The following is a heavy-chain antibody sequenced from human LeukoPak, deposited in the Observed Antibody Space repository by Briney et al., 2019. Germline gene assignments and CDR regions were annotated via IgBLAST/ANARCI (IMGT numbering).Heavy chain of an antibody. Sequence: PGGSLRLSCAASGFTFSSYSMNWVRQASGKGLEWVSSISSSSSYIYYADSVKGRFTISRDNAKNSLYLQMNSLRAEDTAVYYCARRYCSSTSCSAFDYWGQGTLVTVSS. D-gene: IGHD2-2*01. CDR1: GFTFSSYS. J-gene: IGHJ4*02. CDR2: ISSSSSYI. CDR3: ARRYCSSTSCSAFDY. V-gene: IGHV3-21*01.